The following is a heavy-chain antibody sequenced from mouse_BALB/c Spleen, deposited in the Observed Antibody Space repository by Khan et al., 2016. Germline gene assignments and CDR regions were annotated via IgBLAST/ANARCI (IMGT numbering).Heavy chain of an antibody. CDR3: ATEGITTVVAKGLDY. V-gene: IGHV1S135*01. D-gene: IGHD1-1*01. J-gene: IGHJ2*01. CDR1: GYAFTSYN. Sequence: VRLQQSGPELVKPGASVKVSCKASGYAFTSYNMYWVKQSHGKSLEWIGYIDPYNGDTSYNQKLKGKATLTVDKSSSTAYMHLNSLTSEDSAVYYCATEGITTVVAKGLDYWGQGTTLTVST. CDR2: IDPYNGDT.